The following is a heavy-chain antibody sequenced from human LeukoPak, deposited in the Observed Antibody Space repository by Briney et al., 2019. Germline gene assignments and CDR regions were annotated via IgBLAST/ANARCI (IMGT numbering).Heavy chain of an antibody. Sequence: SSETLSLTCTVSGGSISSGGYYWSWIRQPPGKGLEWIGEINHSGSTNYNPSLKSRVTISVDTSKNQFSLKLSSVTAADTAVYYCARGRASHTTAFTMIVVVPPYYFDYWGQGTLVTVSS. CDR2: INHSGST. D-gene: IGHD3-22*01. CDR3: ARGRASHTTAFTMIVVVPPYYFDY. CDR1: GGSISSGGYY. J-gene: IGHJ4*02. V-gene: IGHV4-39*07.